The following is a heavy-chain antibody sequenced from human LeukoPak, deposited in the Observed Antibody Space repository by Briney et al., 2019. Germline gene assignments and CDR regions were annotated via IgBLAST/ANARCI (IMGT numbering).Heavy chain of an antibody. V-gene: IGHV3-11*01. CDR2: ISSSGSTI. CDR1: GFTFSDYY. D-gene: IGHD3-16*01. J-gene: IGHJ3*02. Sequence: GGSLRLSCAASGFTFSDYYMSWIRQAPGKGLEWVSYISSSGSTIYYADSVKGRFTIPRDNAKNSLYLQMNSLRAEDTAVYYCARDRNDYVWGSSSDAFDIWGQGTMVTVSS. CDR3: ARDRNDYVWGSSSDAFDI.